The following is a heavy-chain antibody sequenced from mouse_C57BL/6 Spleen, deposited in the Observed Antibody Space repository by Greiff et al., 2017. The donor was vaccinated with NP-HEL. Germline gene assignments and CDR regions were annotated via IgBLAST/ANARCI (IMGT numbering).Heavy chain of an antibody. CDR3: ARGSKSLLYYFDY. J-gene: IGHJ2*01. Sequence: VHVKQSGAELVKPGASVKLSCTASGFNIKNTYMHWVKQRPEQGLEWIGRIDPANGNTKYAPKFQGKATITADTSSNTAYLQLSSLTSEDTAIYYCARGSKSLLYYFDYWGQGTTLTVSS. CDR2: IDPANGNT. D-gene: IGHD1-1*01. V-gene: IGHV14-3*01. CDR1: GFNIKNTY.